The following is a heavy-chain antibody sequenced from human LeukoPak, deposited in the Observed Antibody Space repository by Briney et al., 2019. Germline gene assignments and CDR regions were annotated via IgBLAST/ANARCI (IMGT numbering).Heavy chain of an antibody. V-gene: IGHV4-38-2*02. CDR1: GYSISSGYY. CDR3: AREDSGYDSGGDYYYYYMDV. D-gene: IGHD5-12*01. J-gene: IGHJ6*03. CDR2: IYHSGST. Sequence: PSETLSLTCTVSGYSISSGYYWGWIRQPPGKGLEWIGSIYHSGSTYYNPSLKSRVTISVDTSKNQFSLKLSSVTAADTAVYYCAREDSGYDSGGDYYYYYMDVWGKGTTVTVSS.